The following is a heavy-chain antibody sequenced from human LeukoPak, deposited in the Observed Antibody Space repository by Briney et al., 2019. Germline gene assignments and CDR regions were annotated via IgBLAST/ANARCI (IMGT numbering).Heavy chain of an antibody. V-gene: IGHV3-15*01. J-gene: IGHJ4*02. CDR1: GFTFSSYA. CDR2: IKAKIHGETI. Sequence: KPGGSLRLSCAASGFTFSSYAMSWVRQAPGKGLEWVARIKAKIHGETIDYAAPVRGRFIISRDDSRNTVYLQMNSLKFEDTAMYYCTRRSTIWGRGTRVTVSS. D-gene: IGHD5-24*01. CDR3: TRRSTI.